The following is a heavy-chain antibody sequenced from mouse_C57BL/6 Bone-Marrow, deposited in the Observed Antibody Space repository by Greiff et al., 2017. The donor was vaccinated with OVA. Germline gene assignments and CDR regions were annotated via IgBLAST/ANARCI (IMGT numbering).Heavy chain of an antibody. J-gene: IGHJ4*01. Sequence: VQLQQSGPGLVAPSQSLSITCTVSGFSLTSYAISWVRQPPGKGLEWLGVIWTGGGTNYNSALKSRLSISNDNSTILFFFKMHSLHTDDTAMYYCARKYLITTGGAMDYWGQGTSVTVSS. V-gene: IGHV2-9-1*01. CDR1: GFSLTSYA. D-gene: IGHD1-1*01. CDR2: IWTGGGT. CDR3: ARKYLITTGGAMDY.